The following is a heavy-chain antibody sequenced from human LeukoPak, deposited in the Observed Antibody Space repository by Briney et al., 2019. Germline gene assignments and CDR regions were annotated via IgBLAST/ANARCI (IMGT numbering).Heavy chain of an antibody. J-gene: IGHJ4*02. CDR2: ISSSSSYI. V-gene: IGHV3-21*01. Sequence: PGGSLRLSCAASGFTFSSYAMSWVRQAPGKGLEWVSSISSSSSYIYYAGPVKGRFTISRDNAKNSLYLQMNSLRAEDTAVYYCASLTYSYGYSLNDYWGQGTLVTVSS. D-gene: IGHD5-18*01. CDR3: ASLTYSYGYSLNDY. CDR1: GFTFSSYA.